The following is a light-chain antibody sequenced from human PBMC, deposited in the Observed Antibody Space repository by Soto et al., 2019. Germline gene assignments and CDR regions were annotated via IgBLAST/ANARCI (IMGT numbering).Light chain of an antibody. J-gene: IGLJ2*01. V-gene: IGLV2-14*01. CDR2: EVS. Sequence: QSALTQPASVSGSPGQSITISCTGTSSDIGTYNYVSWYQQHPDKAPKLMIYEVSNRPSGVSNRFSGSKSGNTASLTISGLQAEDEADYYCSSYTNSIALFGGGTKVTVL. CDR1: SSDIGTYNY. CDR3: SSYTNSIAL.